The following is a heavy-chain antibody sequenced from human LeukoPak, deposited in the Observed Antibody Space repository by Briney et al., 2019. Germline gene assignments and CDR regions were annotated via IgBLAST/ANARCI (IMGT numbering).Heavy chain of an antibody. Sequence: GGSLRLSCAASGFTFSSYAMHWVRQAPGKGLEWVAVISYDGSNKYYADSVKGRFTISRDNSKNTLYLQMNSLRAEDTAVYYCASTLEESDYGISGPDAFDIWGQGTMVTVSS. V-gene: IGHV3-30-3*01. CDR1: GFTFSSYA. J-gene: IGHJ3*02. CDR3: ASTLEESDYGISGPDAFDI. CDR2: ISYDGSNK. D-gene: IGHD4/OR15-4a*01.